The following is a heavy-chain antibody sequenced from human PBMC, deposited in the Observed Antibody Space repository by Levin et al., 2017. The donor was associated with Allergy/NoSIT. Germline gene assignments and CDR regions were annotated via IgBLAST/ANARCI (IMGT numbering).Heavy chain of an antibody. Sequence: ASVKVSCKASGYSFRTYDMHWVRQAPGQRLEWMGWINTGNGNTKYLKKFQGRVTITRDTSASTVYMELSSLRSEDTAVYYCARELSIKGYLEGMDVWGQGTTVTVSS. CDR1: GYSFRTYD. CDR3: ARELSIKGYLEGMDV. D-gene: IGHD3-10*01. CDR2: INTGNGNT. J-gene: IGHJ6*02. V-gene: IGHV1-3*04.